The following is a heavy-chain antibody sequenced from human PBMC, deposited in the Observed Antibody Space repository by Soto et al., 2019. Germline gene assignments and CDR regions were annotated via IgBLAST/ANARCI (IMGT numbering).Heavy chain of an antibody. CDR2: INPDRGDT. V-gene: IGHV1-2*04. CDR1: GYTFTGYY. Sequence: VASVKVSCKASGYTFTGYYMRWVRQAPGQGLEWMGWINPDRGDTNYLSNFQGWVTKTRELPIIPAYIELSKRRSVDTAVYYCARVSRTTAYYYSGMDVWGQGTTVTVS. CDR3: ARVSRTTAYYYSGMDV. D-gene: IGHD1-7*01. J-gene: IGHJ6*02.